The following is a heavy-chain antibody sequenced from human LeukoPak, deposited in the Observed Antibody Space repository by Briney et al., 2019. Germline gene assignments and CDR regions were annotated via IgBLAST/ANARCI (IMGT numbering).Heavy chain of an antibody. CDR2: IYSGGNT. CDR1: GFTVSSNY. J-gene: IGHJ6*02. V-gene: IGHV3-53*04. Sequence: GGSLRLSCAASGFTVSSNYMSWVRQAPGKGLERISVIYSGGNTYYVDSVKGRFTISRHNSKNTVYLQMNSLRPDDTAVYYCARMSSDDDMDVWGQGTTVTVAS. CDR3: ARMSSDDDMDV. D-gene: IGHD1-26*01.